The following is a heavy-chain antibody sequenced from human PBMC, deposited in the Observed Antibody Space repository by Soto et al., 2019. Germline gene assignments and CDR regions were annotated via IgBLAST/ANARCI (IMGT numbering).Heavy chain of an antibody. CDR3: ARQRGQYYDILTGRMSSYYYGMDV. D-gene: IGHD3-9*01. J-gene: IGHJ6*02. Sequence: GESLKISCKGCGYSFTSYWIGWVRQMPGKGLEWMGIIYPGDSDTRYSPSFQGQVTISADKSISTAYLQWSSLKASDTAMYYCARQRGQYYDILTGRMSSYYYGMDVWGQGTTVT. V-gene: IGHV5-51*01. CDR2: IYPGDSDT. CDR1: GYSFTSYW.